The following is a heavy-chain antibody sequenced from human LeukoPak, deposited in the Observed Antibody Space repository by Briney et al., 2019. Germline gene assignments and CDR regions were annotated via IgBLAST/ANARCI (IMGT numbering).Heavy chain of an antibody. V-gene: IGHV3-49*03. CDR2: IRSKAYGGTT. D-gene: IGHD3-9*01. J-gene: IGHJ4*02. CDR3: TREDYDILTGYSYYFDY. CDR1: GFTFRDYA. Sequence: GGSLRLSCTASGFTFRDYAMSWFRQAPGKGLEGVGFIRSKAYGGTTEYAASVKATFPISRDDSKSIAYLQMNSLKTEDTAVYYCTREDYDILTGYSYYFDYWGQGTLVTVSA.